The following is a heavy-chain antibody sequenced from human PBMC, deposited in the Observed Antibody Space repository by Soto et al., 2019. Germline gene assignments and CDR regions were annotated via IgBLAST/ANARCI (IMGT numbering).Heavy chain of an antibody. V-gene: IGHV4-59*01. CDR1: GVSISNYY. J-gene: IGHJ5*02. CDR2: IYNSGST. D-gene: IGHD6-13*01. Sequence: PSETLSLTCTVSGVSISNYYWTWIRQPPGKGLEWIGYIYNSGSTNYKPSLESRVTISVDTSKNQFSLKLRSVTAADTAVYYCARARSTSWSNWLEPWGQGTLVTVSS. CDR3: ARARSTSWSNWLEP.